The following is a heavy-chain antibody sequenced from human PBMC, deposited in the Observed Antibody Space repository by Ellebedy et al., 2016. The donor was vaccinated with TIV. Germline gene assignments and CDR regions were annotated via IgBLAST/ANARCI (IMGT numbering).Heavy chain of an antibody. V-gene: IGHV4-4*07. CDR1: GGSISSYY. Sequence: MPSETLSLTCTVSGGSISSYYWNRVRQPAGKGLEWIGRIYTSGYTNYNPSLRSRVTLSFDTSKDQFSLKLSSVTAADTAVYYCARGDRRASMVIVDNWGQGTLVTVSS. CDR2: IYTSGYT. J-gene: IGHJ4*02. CDR3: ARGDRRASMVIVDN. D-gene: IGHD4/OR15-4a*01.